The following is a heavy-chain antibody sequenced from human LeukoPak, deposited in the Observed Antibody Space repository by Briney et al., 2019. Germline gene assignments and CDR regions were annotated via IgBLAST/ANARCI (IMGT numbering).Heavy chain of an antibody. Sequence: GGSLRLSCAASGFTCTNPMSWVRQAPGGGLEWVSAISPGNTYAADSVKGRLTISRDDSKNTVYLQMNSPRAEDTARYYCVKEHVDRAFTRSFEIWGQGTVVTVSS. J-gene: IGHJ3*02. V-gene: IGHV3-23*01. D-gene: IGHD3-10*01. CDR2: ISPGNT. CDR3: VKEHVDRAFTRSFEI. CDR1: GFTCTNP.